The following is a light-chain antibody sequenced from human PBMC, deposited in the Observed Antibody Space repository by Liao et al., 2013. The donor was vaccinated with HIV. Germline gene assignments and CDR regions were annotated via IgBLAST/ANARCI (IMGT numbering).Light chain of an antibody. J-gene: IGLJ3*02. CDR3: QVWDGSYNRWM. CDR1: FIGSKS. CDR2: YDR. V-gene: IGLV3-21*04. Sequence: SNVLTQPPSVSVAPGGTATITCGGQFIGSKSVNWYRHKPGQAPVMVIFYDRDRPSGIPDRFSGSRSGNTATLSISRAEAGDEADYYCQVWDGSYNRWMFGGGTKVTVL.